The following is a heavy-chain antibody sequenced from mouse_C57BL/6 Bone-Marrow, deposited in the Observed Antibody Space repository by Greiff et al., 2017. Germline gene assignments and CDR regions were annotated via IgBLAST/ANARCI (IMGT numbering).Heavy chain of an antibody. CDR3: ARPYYSNYWYFDV. V-gene: IGHV1-55*01. Sequence: QVQLQQPGAELVKPGASVKMSCKASGYTFTSYWITWVKQRPGHGLEWIGDIYPGSGSTNYNEKFKGKATLTVDTSSSTAYMQLSRLTSESSAVYDCARPYYSNYWYFDVWGTGTTVTVTS. CDR2: IYPGSGST. J-gene: IGHJ1*03. D-gene: IGHD2-5*01. CDR1: GYTFTSYW.